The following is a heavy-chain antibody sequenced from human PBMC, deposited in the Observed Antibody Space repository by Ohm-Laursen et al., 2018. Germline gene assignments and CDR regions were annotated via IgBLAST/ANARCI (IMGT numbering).Heavy chain of an antibody. J-gene: IGHJ3*02. CDR2: INTSGST. V-gene: IGHV4-4*07. CDR3: ARQFDI. Sequence: SQTLSHTCTVSGDSISSYFWIWIRQPAGRRLEWIGRINTSGSTIYNSSLESRVTMSIDTTKNQFSLKLTSVTAADTAVYYCARQFDIWGQGTMVTVSS. CDR1: GDSISSYF.